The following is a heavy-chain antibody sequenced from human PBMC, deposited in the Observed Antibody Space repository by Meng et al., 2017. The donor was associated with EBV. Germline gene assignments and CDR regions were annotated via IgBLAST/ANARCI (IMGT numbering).Heavy chain of an antibody. Sequence: QVQLVHSRCVLTQPGASVKVSCKASGYTFTSYAMNWVRQAPGQGLEWMGWINPNTGNPTYAQGFTGRFVFSLDTSVSTAYLQISSLKAEDTAVYYCAREGVGYYDSSGLSSYFDYWGQGTLVTVSS. V-gene: IGHV7-4-1*02. CDR2: INPNTGNP. D-gene: IGHD3-22*01. CDR3: AREGVGYYDSSGLSSYFDY. J-gene: IGHJ4*02. CDR1: GYTFTSYA.